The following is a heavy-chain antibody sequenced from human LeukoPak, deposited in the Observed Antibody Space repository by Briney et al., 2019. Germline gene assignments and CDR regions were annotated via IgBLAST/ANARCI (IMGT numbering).Heavy chain of an antibody. CDR3: AKLPTIFGVADSFDI. Sequence: GGSLRLSCEATGITFSSYDMTWVRQAPGKGLEWISAISDRGKTDYAESVKGRFTISRDNSKNTLYLQLTSLRDEDTAIYYCAKLPTIFGVADSFDIWGQGTVVTVSS. D-gene: IGHD3-3*01. V-gene: IGHV3-23*01. CDR2: ISDRGKT. J-gene: IGHJ3*02. CDR1: GITFSSYD.